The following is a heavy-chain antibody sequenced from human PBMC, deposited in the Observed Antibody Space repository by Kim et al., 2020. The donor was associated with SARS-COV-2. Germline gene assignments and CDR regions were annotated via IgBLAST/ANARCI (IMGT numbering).Heavy chain of an antibody. CDR2: INPNSGGT. J-gene: IGHJ5*02. D-gene: IGHD3-10*01. Sequence: ASVKVFCKASGYTFTGYYMHWVRQAPGQGLEWMGWINPNSGGTNYAQKFQGRVTMTRDTSISTAYMELSRLRSDDTAVYYCARAPPYYYGSGSSWFDPWGQGTLVTVSS. CDR1: GYTFTGYY. CDR3: ARAPPYYYGSGSSWFDP. V-gene: IGHV1-2*02.